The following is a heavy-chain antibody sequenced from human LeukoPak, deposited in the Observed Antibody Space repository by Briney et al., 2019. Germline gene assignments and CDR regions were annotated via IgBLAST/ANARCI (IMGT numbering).Heavy chain of an antibody. CDR1: GFTFTTCW. J-gene: IGHJ6*02. CDR3: ARGGGLDV. V-gene: IGHV3-7*03. Sequence: PGGSLRLSCAASGFTFTTCWMNWARQAPGKGLEWVASINHNGNVNYYVDSVKGRFTISRDNAKNSPYLQMSNLRAEDTAVYFCARGGGLDVWGQGATVTVSS. D-gene: IGHD3-16*01. CDR2: INHNGNVN.